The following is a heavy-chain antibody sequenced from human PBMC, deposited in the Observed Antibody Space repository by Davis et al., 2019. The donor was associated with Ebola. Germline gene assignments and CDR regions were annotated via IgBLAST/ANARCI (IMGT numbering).Heavy chain of an antibody. D-gene: IGHD3-3*01. Sequence: GESLKISCVASGFTFSNYAMSWVRQAPGGGLEWVSGISASGADIKYADSVRGRFSISRDDSKNTLYLQMNSLRAEDTAIYYCAKSRGQYDFYSDYYTGPTLCMDVWGKGTTVTVSS. J-gene: IGHJ6*04. CDR2: ISASGADI. V-gene: IGHV3-23*01. CDR1: GFTFSNYA. CDR3: AKSRGQYDFYSDYYTGPTLCMDV.